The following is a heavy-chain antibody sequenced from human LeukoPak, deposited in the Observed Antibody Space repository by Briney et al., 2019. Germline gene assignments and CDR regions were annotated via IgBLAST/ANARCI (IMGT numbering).Heavy chain of an antibody. V-gene: IGHV3-23*01. J-gene: IGHJ4*02. D-gene: IGHD1-26*01. CDR3: AKTLFSGGYRFDN. Sequence: GGSLRLSCAASGFNFRTYAMTWVRQAPGKGLEWVSVISASGATTFYADSVKGRFTISRDHSKNSLYLQMNSLRAEDTAMYYCAKTLFSGGYRFDNWGQGTLVTVSS. CDR2: ISASGATT. CDR1: GFNFRTYA.